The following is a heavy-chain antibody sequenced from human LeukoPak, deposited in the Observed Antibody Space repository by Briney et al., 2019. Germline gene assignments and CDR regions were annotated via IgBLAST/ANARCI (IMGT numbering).Heavy chain of an antibody. CDR3: ARGCPASSSCWFDP. CDR1: GDTFTSYG. J-gene: IGHJ5*02. D-gene: IGHD6-13*01. V-gene: IGHV1-18*01. Sequence: GASVKVSCKASGDTFTSYGISWVRQAPGQGLEWMGWISAYNGNTNYAQKLQGRVTMTTDTSTSTAYMELRSLRSDDTAVYYCARGCPASSSCWFDPWGQGTLVTVSS. CDR2: ISAYNGNT.